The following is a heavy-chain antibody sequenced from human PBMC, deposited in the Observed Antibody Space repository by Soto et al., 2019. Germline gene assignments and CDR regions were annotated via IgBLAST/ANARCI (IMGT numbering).Heavy chain of an antibody. Sequence: SETLSLTCTVSGDSIRDFYWSWIRQPAGKGLEFIGRLYSSGSTDYDPSLKSRVTMSVDRSNNQFSLKLTSVTAADTAVYYCVRDCSGGGCYSDYGMDVWGPGTTVTVSS. CDR2: LYSSGST. CDR1: GDSIRDFY. V-gene: IGHV4-4*07. CDR3: VRDCSGGGCYSDYGMDV. J-gene: IGHJ6*01. D-gene: IGHD2-15*01.